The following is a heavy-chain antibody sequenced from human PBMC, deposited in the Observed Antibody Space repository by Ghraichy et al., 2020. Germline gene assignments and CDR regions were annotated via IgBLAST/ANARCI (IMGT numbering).Heavy chain of an antibody. CDR3: ARGISGGMDV. CDR2: INSDGTTT. V-gene: IGHV3-74*01. D-gene: IGHD1-26*01. J-gene: IGHJ6*02. CDR1: GFTFSSNW. Sequence: GGSLRLSCAASGFTFSSNWMHWVRQPPGKGPVWVSRINSDGTTTSYADSVKGRFAISRDNAKNTLYLQMNSLRAEDTAVYYCARGISGGMDVWGQGTTVTVSS.